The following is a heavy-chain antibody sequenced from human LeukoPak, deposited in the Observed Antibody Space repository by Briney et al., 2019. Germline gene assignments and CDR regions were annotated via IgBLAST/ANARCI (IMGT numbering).Heavy chain of an antibody. J-gene: IGHJ6*03. D-gene: IGHD3-16*02. Sequence: SETLSLTCAVYGGSFSGYYWSWIRQPPGKGLEWIGEINHSGSTNYNPSLKSRVTISVETSKNQFTLNLSSLTAADTVVYCCARLTKKDSGSFRCGKNKRGYMDVWGKGTTVTISS. CDR1: GGSFSGYY. CDR3: ARLTKKDSGSFRCGKNKRGYMDV. CDR2: INHSGST. V-gene: IGHV4-34*01.